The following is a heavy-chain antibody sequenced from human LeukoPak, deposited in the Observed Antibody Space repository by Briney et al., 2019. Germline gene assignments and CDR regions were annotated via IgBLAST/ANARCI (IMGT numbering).Heavy chain of an antibody. CDR1: GFTVSSNY. J-gene: IGHJ4*02. CDR3: ARDDIAVAGQDY. D-gene: IGHD6-19*01. CDR2: IYSGGST. V-gene: IGHV3-66*01. Sequence: GGSLRLSCAASGFTVSSNYLSWVRQAPGKGPEWVSVIYSGGSTYYADSVKGRFTISRDNSKNTLYLQMNSLRAEDTAVYYCARDDIAVAGQDYWGQGTLVTVSS.